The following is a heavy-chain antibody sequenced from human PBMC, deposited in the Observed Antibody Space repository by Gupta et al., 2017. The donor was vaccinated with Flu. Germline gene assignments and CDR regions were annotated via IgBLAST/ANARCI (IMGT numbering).Heavy chain of an antibody. CDR3: ARDYCGGDCSSDY. CDR1: GFTFSSHG. Sequence: QVHLVESGGGVVQPGRSLRLSCAAAGFTFSSHGMPWVRQAPGKGLEWVAVIWYDGSNKFYRDSVKGRFTISRDNPKNTLYLQMNSLRAEDTAVYYCARDYCGGDCSSDYWGQGTLVTVSS. CDR2: IWYDGSNK. J-gene: IGHJ4*02. V-gene: IGHV3-33*01. D-gene: IGHD2-21*02.